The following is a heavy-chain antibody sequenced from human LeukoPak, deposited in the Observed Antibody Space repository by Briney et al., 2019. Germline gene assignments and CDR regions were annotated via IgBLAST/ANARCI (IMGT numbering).Heavy chain of an antibody. Sequence: PSETLSLTCTVSGYSISSGYYWSWIRQPPGKGLEWIGEINHSGSTNYNPSLKSRVTISVDTSKNQFSLKLSSVTAADTAVYYCARGGSIAAGTEFDPWGQGTLVTVSS. CDR2: INHSGST. D-gene: IGHD6-6*01. J-gene: IGHJ5*02. CDR3: ARGGSIAAGTEFDP. V-gene: IGHV4-38-2*02. CDR1: GYSISSGYY.